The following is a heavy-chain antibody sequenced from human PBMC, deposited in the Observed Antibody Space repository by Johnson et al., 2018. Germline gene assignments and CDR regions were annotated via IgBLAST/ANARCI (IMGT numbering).Heavy chain of an antibody. CDR1: GGTFSSYA. J-gene: IGHJ3*02. V-gene: IGHV1-69*12. Sequence: QVQLVQSGAEVKKPGSSVKVSCKASGGTFSSYAISWVRQAPGQGLEWMGGIIPIFGTPNYAQKFQGRVTITADESTSTAYMELGSLMFEDTAVYYCAGYYYDRSGYYYDDDAFDIWGQGTMVTVSS. CDR3: AGYYYDRSGYYYDDDAFDI. CDR2: IIPIFGTP. D-gene: IGHD3-22*01.